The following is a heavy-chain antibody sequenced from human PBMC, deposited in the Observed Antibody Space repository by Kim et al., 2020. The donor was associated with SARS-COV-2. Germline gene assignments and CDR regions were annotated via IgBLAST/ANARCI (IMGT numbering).Heavy chain of an antibody. V-gene: IGHV1-46*01. CDR2: INPSGAGT. J-gene: IGHJ4*02. Sequence: ASVKVSCKASGYTFTSYYMHCVRQAPGQGLEWMGLINPSGAGTTYAQKFQGRVTMTRDTSTSTVYMELSSLRSDDTAVYYCAPEVPRSYHFDYWGQGTLVTVSS. CDR1: GYTFTSYY. CDR3: APEVPRSYHFDY. D-gene: IGHD1-26*01.